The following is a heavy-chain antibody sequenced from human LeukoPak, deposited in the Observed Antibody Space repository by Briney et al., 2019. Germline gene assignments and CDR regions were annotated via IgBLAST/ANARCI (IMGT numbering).Heavy chain of an antibody. Sequence: SQTLSLTCTVSGGSISSGYYYWSWIRQPPGKGLEWIGYIYYSGSTYYNPSLKSRVTISVDTSKNQFSLKLSSVTAADTAVYYCARTPWGNRGIYYMDVWGKGTTVTVSS. CDR1: GGSISSGYYY. CDR3: ARTPWGNRGIYYMDV. J-gene: IGHJ6*03. V-gene: IGHV4-30-4*08. D-gene: IGHD3-16*01. CDR2: IYYSGST.